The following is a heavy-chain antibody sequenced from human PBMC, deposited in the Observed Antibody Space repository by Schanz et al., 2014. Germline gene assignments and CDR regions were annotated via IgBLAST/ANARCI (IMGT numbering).Heavy chain of an antibody. V-gene: IGHV3-33*03. CDR3: ARPSDSSWYMDV. Sequence: QVQLVESGGGVVQPGRSLRLSCSASGFTLSSYGMHWVRQAPGKGLEWLAVIWFDGTNKYNADSVKGRFSISRDNSQNALYLQMDSLRPEDTAVYYCARPSDSSWYMDVWGKGTTVTVSS. D-gene: IGHD2-21*02. CDR1: GFTLSSYG. CDR2: IWFDGTNK. J-gene: IGHJ6*03.